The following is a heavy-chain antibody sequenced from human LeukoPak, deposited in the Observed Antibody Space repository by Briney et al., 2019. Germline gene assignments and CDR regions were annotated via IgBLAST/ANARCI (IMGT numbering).Heavy chain of an antibody. J-gene: IGHJ4*02. CDR3: ARGGSQPITMHVFDY. V-gene: IGHV3-21*04. D-gene: IGHD3-10*01. CDR1: GFTFSSYS. Sequence: KPGGSLRLSCAASGFTFSSYSMNWVRQAPGKGLEWVSSISSSSSYIYYADSVKGRFTISRDNAKNSLYLQMNSLRAEDTAVYYCARGGSQPITMHVFDYWGQGTLVSVSS. CDR2: ISSSSSYI.